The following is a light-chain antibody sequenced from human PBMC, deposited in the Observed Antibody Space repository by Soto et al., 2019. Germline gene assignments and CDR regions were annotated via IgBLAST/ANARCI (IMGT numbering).Light chain of an antibody. CDR3: QSYDSSNYV. CDR1: SGSIASNY. Sequence: NFMLTQPHSVSESPGKTVTISCTRSSGSIASNYVQWYQQRPGSSPTTVIYEDNQRPSGVPDRFSGSIDSSSNSASLTISGLKTEDEADYYCQSYDSSNYVFGTGTNSPS. J-gene: IGLJ1*01. V-gene: IGLV6-57*01. CDR2: EDN.